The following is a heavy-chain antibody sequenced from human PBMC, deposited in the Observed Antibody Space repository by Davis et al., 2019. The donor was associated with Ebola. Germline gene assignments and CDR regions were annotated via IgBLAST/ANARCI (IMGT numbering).Heavy chain of an antibody. V-gene: IGHV4-34*01. CDR1: GGSFSGYY. CDR2: INHSGST. Sequence: MPSETLSLTCAVYGGSFSGYYWSWIRQPPGKGLEWIGEINHSGSTNYNLSLKSRVTISVDTSKNQFSLKLSSVTAADTAVYYCARATGIFWSGYYRWDVWGQGTTVTVSS. J-gene: IGHJ6*02. CDR3: ARATGIFWSGYYRWDV. D-gene: IGHD3-3*01.